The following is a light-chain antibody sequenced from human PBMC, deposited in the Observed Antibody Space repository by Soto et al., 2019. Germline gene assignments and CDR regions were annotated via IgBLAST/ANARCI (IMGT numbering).Light chain of an antibody. Sequence: EIVLTQSPATLSSSPGETATLSCRASQDVGTRLAWYQHKPGQAPTLLIYYTSNRATGIPARFIGSGSGTDVTLTINSLAPEDFAIYYCHQRQSWPRTFGQGTKVDIK. CDR1: QDVGTR. V-gene: IGKV3-11*01. CDR2: YTS. J-gene: IGKJ1*01. CDR3: HQRQSWPRT.